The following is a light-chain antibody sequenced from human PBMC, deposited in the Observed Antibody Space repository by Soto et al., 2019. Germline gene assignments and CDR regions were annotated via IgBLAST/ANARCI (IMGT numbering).Light chain of an antibody. CDR1: QSVSSY. CDR3: QQRSNWPPEGT. J-gene: IGKJ2*01. Sequence: EMVLTQSPATLSLSPGERATLSCRASQSVSSYLAWYQQKPGQAPRLLIYDASNRATGIPARFSGSGSGTDFTLTISSLEPEDFAVYYCQQRSNWPPEGTFGQGTKLEIK. V-gene: IGKV3-11*01. CDR2: DAS.